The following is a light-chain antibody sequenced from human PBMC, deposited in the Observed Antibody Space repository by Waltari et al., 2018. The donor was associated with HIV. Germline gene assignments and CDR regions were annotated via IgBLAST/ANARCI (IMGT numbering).Light chain of an antibody. Sequence: SYELTQPPSVSVSPGQTASITCPGDKLGDKYACWYQQKPRKSPVLVIDQDSKRPSGIPELFSGSNSGNTATLTISGTQAMDEADYYCQAWDSSTVVFGGGTKLTVL. V-gene: IGLV3-1*01. CDR3: QAWDSSTVV. CDR1: KLGDKY. CDR2: QDS. J-gene: IGLJ2*01.